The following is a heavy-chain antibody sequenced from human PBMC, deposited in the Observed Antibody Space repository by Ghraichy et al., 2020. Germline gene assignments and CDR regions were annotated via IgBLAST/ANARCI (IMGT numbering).Heavy chain of an antibody. Sequence: SETLSLTCTVSGGSVSSSNYYWGWIRQPPGKGLEWIANIHHSGSTYYNPSLKSRVTISIDTSKNQFSLNVTSVTAADTAVYYCARGIGTVEVAGTGKYYFDYWGQGTLGTVSS. V-gene: IGHV4-39*01. D-gene: IGHD6-19*01. CDR1: GGSVSSSNYY. CDR2: IHHSGST. CDR3: ARGIGTVEVAGTGKYYFDY. J-gene: IGHJ4*02.